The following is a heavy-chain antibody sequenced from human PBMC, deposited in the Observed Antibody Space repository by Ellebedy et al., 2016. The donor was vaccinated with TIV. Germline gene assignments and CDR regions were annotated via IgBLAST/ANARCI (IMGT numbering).Heavy chain of an antibody. J-gene: IGHJ6*03. V-gene: IGHV1-24*01. CDR1: GYTLTEFS. CDR3: ARDIVVVPAAILGYYYMDV. CDR2: FDPEDGET. D-gene: IGHD2-2*02. Sequence: ASVKVSXXASGYTLTEFSMHWVRQAPGKGLEWMGGFDPEDGETIYAQKFQGRVTMTEDTSTDTAYMELSSLRSEDTAVYYCARDIVVVPAAILGYYYMDVWGKGTTVTVSS.